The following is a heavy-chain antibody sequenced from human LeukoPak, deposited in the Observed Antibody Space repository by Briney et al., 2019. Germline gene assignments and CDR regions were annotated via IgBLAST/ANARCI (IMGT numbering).Heavy chain of an antibody. J-gene: IGHJ4*02. CDR3: ARKGRSSGFDY. CDR1: GGSISGYY. Sequence: SETLSLTRTVSGGSISGYYWSWIRQPPGKGLEWIGYMYYSGSTNFNPSLKSRVTISVDTSKNQFSLKLNSVTAADTAVYYCARKGRSSGFDYWGQGTLVTVSS. CDR2: MYYSGST. D-gene: IGHD6-6*01. V-gene: IGHV4-59*01.